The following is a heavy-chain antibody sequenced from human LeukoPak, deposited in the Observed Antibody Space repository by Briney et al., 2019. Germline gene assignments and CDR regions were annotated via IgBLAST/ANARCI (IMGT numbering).Heavy chain of an antibody. CDR3: ARGRSRKLTTSRRDAFDI. Sequence: SETLSLTCAVYGGSFRGYYWSWIRKPPGKGLDWIGEINHSGSTNYNPSLKSRVTISVDTSKNQFSLKLSSVTAADTAVYYCARGRSRKLTTSRRDAFDIWGQRTMVTVSS. V-gene: IGHV4-34*01. D-gene: IGHD1-14*01. CDR1: GGSFRGYY. J-gene: IGHJ3*02. CDR2: INHSGST.